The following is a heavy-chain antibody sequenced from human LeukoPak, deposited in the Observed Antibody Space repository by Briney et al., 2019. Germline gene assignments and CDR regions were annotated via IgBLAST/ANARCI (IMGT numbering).Heavy chain of an antibody. V-gene: IGHV1-18*01. D-gene: IGHD3-3*01. CDR2: IGAYNGNT. Sequence: GASLKMSCKASGYTFTSYGISWVRQAPGQGLEWMGLIGAYNGNTNYAQKLQGRVTMTTDTSTSTAYMELRSLRSDDTAVYYCARVGYDFWSGSLFDAFDIWGQGTMVTVSS. CDR1: GYTFTSYG. J-gene: IGHJ3*02. CDR3: ARVGYDFWSGSLFDAFDI.